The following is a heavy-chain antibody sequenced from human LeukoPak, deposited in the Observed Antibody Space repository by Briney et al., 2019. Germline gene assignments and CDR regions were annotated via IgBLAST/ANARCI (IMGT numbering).Heavy chain of an antibody. Sequence: PSETLSLTCNVSGGSISSSSYYWGWIRQPPGKGLEWIGSIYYSGSTYYNPSLKSRVTISVDTSKNQFSLKLSSVTAADTAVYYCASGRFLEWLLYRYYFDYWGQGTLVTVSS. J-gene: IGHJ4*02. CDR3: ASGRFLEWLLYRYYFDY. V-gene: IGHV4-39*01. CDR1: GGSISSSSYY. D-gene: IGHD3-3*01. CDR2: IYYSGST.